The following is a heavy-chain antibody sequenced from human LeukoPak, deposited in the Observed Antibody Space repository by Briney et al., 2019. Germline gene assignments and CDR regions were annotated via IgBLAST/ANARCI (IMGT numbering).Heavy chain of an antibody. D-gene: IGHD5-18*01. CDR2: IYSDNT. J-gene: IGHJ4*02. V-gene: IGHV3-53*01. Sequence: GGSLRLSCTVSGFTVSSNSMSWVRQAPGKGLEWVSFIYSDNTHYSDSVKGRFTISRDNSKNTLYLQMNSLRAEDTAVYYCARSGYSYGRCFDYWGQGTLVTVSS. CDR1: GFTVSSNS. CDR3: ARSGYSYGRCFDY.